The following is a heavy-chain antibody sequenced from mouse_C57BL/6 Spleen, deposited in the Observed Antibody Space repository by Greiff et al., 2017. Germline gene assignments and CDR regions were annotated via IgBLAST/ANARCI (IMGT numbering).Heavy chain of an antibody. J-gene: IGHJ1*03. V-gene: IGHV1-19*01. CDR1: GYTFTDYY. CDR3: AREAVPPGFDV. Sequence: EVQLQESGPVLVKPGASVKMSCKASGYTFTDYYMNWVKQSHGKSLEWIGVINPYNGGTSYNQKFKGKATLTVDKSSSTAYMELNSLTSEDSAVYYCAREAVPPGFDVWGTGTTVTVSS. D-gene: IGHD1-1*01. CDR2: INPYNGGT.